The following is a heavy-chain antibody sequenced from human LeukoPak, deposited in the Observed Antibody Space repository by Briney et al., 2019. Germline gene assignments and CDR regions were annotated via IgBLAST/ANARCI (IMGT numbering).Heavy chain of an antibody. D-gene: IGHD6-25*01. CDR3: ARDSSGDAFDI. V-gene: IGHV3-53*01. CDR2: IYSGGST. Sequence: GGSLRLSCAASGFTVSSNYMSWVRQAPGKGLEWVSVIYSGGSTYYADSVKGRFTISRDSSKNTLYLQMNSLRAEDTAAYYCARDSSGDAFDIWGQGTMVTVSS. J-gene: IGHJ3*02. CDR1: GFTVSSNY.